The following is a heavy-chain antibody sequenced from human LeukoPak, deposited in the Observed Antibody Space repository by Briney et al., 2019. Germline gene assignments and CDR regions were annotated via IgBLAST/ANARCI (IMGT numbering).Heavy chain of an antibody. CDR2: IYTSGSP. CDR3: ARTASTTLAGFDF. D-gene: IGHD1-1*01. CDR1: GGSISSYS. J-gene: IGHJ4*02. V-gene: IGHV4-4*07. Sequence: SDTLSLTCTVSGGSISSYSWSWIRQPAGKGLDGIGRIYTSGSPNYNPSLKSRVTMSVDTTKNQFSLGLSSVTAADTAVYFCARTASTTLAGFDFWGQGTLVTVSS.